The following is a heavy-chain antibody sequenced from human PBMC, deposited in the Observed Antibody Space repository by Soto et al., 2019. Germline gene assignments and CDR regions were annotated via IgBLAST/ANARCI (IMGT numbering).Heavy chain of an antibody. CDR1: GFTFSNYW. CDR3: ARGNLPIVVVPAAIDY. V-gene: IGHV3-74*01. J-gene: IGHJ4*02. Sequence: EVQLVESGGGLVQPGGSLRLSCAASGFTFSNYWMHWVRQTPGKGLVWVSRINTDGSSTNYADSVKGRFTISRDNANNTMYLQMNGLRVEDTGVCYRARGNLPIVVVPAAIDYWGQGTQVTVSS. D-gene: IGHD2-2*01. CDR2: INTDGSST.